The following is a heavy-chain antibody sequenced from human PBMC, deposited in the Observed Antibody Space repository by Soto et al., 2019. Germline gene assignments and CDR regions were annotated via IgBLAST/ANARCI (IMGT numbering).Heavy chain of an antibody. D-gene: IGHD3-22*01. J-gene: IGHJ4*02. V-gene: IGHV1-18*01. CDR1: GGTFSSYA. CDR3: ARLYYYDSSGYYPFDY. Sequence: ASVKVSCKASGGTFSSYAISWVRQAPGQGLEWMGWISGYNGNRNYAQNLQGRVTVTTDTSTTTAFMELRSLRSDDTAVYYCARLYYYDSSGYYPFDYWGQGTLVTVSS. CDR2: ISGYNGNR.